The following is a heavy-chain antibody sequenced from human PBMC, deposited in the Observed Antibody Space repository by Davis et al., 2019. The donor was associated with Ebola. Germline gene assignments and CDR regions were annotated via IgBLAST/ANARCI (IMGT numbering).Heavy chain of an antibody. CDR1: GFTFSSYW. Sequence: PGGSLRLSCAASGFTFSSYWMHWVRQAPGKGLVWVSRINGDGSSTSYADSVKGRFTVSRDNAKNTLYLQMNSLRAEDTAVYYCARVGEYYDFWSGYYHYYYYGMDVWGQGTTVTVSS. CDR3: ARVGEYYDFWSGYYHYYYYGMDV. V-gene: IGHV3-74*01. CDR2: INGDGSST. D-gene: IGHD3-3*01. J-gene: IGHJ6*02.